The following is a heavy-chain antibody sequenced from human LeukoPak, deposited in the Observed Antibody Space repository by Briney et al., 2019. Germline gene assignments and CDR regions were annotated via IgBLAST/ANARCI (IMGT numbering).Heavy chain of an antibody. Sequence: SVKVSCKASGGTFSSYAISWVRQAPGQGLEWMGRIIPIFGIANYAQKFQDRVTITADKSTSTAYMELSSLRSEDTAVYYCAREGEYTFQHWGQGTLVTVSS. CDR1: GGTFSSYA. CDR3: AREGEYTFQH. D-gene: IGHD2/OR15-2a*01. J-gene: IGHJ1*01. V-gene: IGHV1-69*04. CDR2: IIPIFGIA.